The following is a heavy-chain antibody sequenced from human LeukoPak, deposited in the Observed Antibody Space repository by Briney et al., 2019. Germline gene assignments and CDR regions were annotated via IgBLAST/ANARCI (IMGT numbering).Heavy chain of an antibody. CDR1: GYTFTSYD. D-gene: IGHD3-22*01. Sequence: ASVKVSCKASGYTFTSYDICWVRQAPGQGLEWMGWISAYNGNTNSAQKLQGRVTMTTDTSTSTAYMELRSLRSDDTAVYYCARVGSSGYYRPFDYWGQGTLVTVSS. CDR2: ISAYNGNT. CDR3: ARVGSSGYYRPFDY. J-gene: IGHJ4*02. V-gene: IGHV1-18*01.